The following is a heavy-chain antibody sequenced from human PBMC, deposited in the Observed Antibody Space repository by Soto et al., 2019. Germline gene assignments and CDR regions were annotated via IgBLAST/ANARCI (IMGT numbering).Heavy chain of an antibody. J-gene: IGHJ3*02. CDR3: ARRTLGYCSGGSCYKAFDI. Sequence: ASVKVSCKASGYTFTSYGISWVRQAPGQGLEWMGRIIPINGNTNYAQKLQGRVTITADKSTSTAYMELSSLRSEDTAVYYCARRTLGYCSGGSCYKAFDIWGQGTMVTVSS. D-gene: IGHD2-15*01. CDR2: IIPINGNT. V-gene: IGHV1-18*01. CDR1: GYTFTSYG.